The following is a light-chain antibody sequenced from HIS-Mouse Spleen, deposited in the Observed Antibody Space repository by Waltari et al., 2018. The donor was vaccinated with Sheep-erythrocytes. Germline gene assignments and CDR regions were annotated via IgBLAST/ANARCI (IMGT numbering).Light chain of an antibody. V-gene: IGLV4-69*01. CDR3: QTWGTGIQV. Sequence: QLVLTQSPSASASLGASVKLTCTLSSGHSSYAIAWHQQQPEKGPRYLMKLNSDGSHSKGDGIPVRFPGSRSGAERYLTTASLQSEDEADYYCQTWGTGIQVFGGGTKLTVL. CDR1: SGHSSYA. CDR2: LNSDGSH. J-gene: IGLJ2*01.